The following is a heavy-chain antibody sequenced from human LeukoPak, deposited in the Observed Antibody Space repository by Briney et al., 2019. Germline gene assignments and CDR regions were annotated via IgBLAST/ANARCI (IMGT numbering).Heavy chain of an antibody. V-gene: IGHV3-72*01. CDR1: GFTFSSYS. CDR2: IRNKAQSYTT. D-gene: IGHD4-17*01. CDR3: ARVALHYGIIDH. Sequence: GGSLRLSCAASGFTFSSYSMDWVRQAPGKGLEWVGRIRNKAQSYTTEYAASVRGRFTISRDDSKNSLYLQMNSLKTEDTAVYFCARVALHYGIIDHGGPGILVTVSP. J-gene: IGHJ4*02.